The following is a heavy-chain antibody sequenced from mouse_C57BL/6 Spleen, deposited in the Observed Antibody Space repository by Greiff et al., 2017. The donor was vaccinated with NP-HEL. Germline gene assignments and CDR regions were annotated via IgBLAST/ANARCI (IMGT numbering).Heavy chain of an antibody. D-gene: IGHD2-3*01. CDR2: IYPGSGST. V-gene: IGHV1-55*01. Sequence: QVQLQQPGAELVKPGASVKMSCKASGYTFTSYWITWVKQRPGQGLEWIGDIYPGSGSTNYNEKFKSKATLTVDTSSSTAYMQLSSLTSEDSAVYYCARGDGYYGRSYYAMDYWGQGTSVTVSS. CDR3: ARGDGYYGRSYYAMDY. CDR1: GYTFTSYW. J-gene: IGHJ4*01.